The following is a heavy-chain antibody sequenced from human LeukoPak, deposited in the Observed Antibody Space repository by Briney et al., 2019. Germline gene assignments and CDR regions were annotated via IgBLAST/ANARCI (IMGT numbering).Heavy chain of an antibody. CDR2: ICENGGTT. J-gene: IGHJ4*02. CDR1: GFTFSSYA. Sequence: GGSLRLSCAASGFTFSSYAMSWVRQAPEKGLEFVSGICENGGTTYYADSVKGRFSISRDNSKNTLYLQMDSLRGEDTAVYYCAKDFRIGYSAHFDYWGQGALVTVSS. V-gene: IGHV3-23*01. D-gene: IGHD2-21*01. CDR3: AKDFRIGYSAHFDY.